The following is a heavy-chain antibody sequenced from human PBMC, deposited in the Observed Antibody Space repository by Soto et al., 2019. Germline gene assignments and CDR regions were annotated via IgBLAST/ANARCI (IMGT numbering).Heavy chain of an antibody. V-gene: IGHV3-23*01. D-gene: IGHD3-10*02. J-gene: IGHJ4*02. Sequence: EVQLLESGGGSVQPGGSLILSCAASGFTFSSYSLSWLRQAPGKGLEWVSGISGSGQTTHYRDSVKGRFTISRDNFRNTLYLRVNSLRAHDSAVYFCATSRGDSWTICFFDYWGQGALVTVSS. CDR2: ISGSGQTT. CDR1: GFTFSSYS. CDR3: ATSRGDSWTICFFDY.